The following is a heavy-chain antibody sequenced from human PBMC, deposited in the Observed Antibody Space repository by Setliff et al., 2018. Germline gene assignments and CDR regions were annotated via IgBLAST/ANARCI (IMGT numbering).Heavy chain of an antibody. CDR3: TAGIYDTGGCDS. V-gene: IGHV3-15*07. D-gene: IGHD2-8*02. CDR2: IKTKNDVGTA. Sequence: SCAASGFTFSHAWMNWIRQAPGKGLEWVGRIKTKNDVGTADYAAPVKGRFTISRDDSKNTLFLQMDSLKTEDTAVYYCTAGIYDTGGCDSWGQGTLVTVSS. CDR1: GFTFSHAW. J-gene: IGHJ4*02.